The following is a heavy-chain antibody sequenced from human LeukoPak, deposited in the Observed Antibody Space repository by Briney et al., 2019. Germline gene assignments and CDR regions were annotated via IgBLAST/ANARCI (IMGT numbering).Heavy chain of an antibody. CDR1: GFTFSIYG. V-gene: IGHV3-48*03. CDR2: ISSSGSTI. CDR3: ARGNAKSIERLPSFDY. Sequence: GGTLRLSCATSGFTFSIYGMNWVRPAPGKGLEWVSYISSSGSTIYYADSVKGRFTISRDNAKNSLYLQMNSLRAEDTAVYYCARGNAKSIERLPSFDYWGQGTLVTVSS. J-gene: IGHJ4*02. D-gene: IGHD5-24*01.